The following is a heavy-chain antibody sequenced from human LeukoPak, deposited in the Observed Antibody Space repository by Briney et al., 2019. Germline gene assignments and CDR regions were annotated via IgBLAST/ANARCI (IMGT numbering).Heavy chain of an antibody. D-gene: IGHD4-17*01. CDR2: ISAYNGNT. V-gene: IGHV1-18*04. Sequence: GASVKVPCKASGYTFTSYGISWVRQAPGQGLEWMGWISAYNGNTNYTQKLQGRVTMTTDTSTSTAYMELRSLRSDDTAVYYCARVVYGHYVGDYWGQGTLVTVSS. CDR1: GYTFTSYG. CDR3: ARVVYGHYVGDY. J-gene: IGHJ4*02.